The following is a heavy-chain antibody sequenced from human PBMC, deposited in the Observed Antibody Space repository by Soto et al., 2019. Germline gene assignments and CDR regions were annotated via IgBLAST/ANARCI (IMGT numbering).Heavy chain of an antibody. D-gene: IGHD2-2*02. J-gene: IGHJ4*02. CDR2: IIPIFGTA. Sequence: QVQLVQSGAEVKKPGSSVKVSCKASGGTFSSYAISWVRQAPGQGLEWMGGIIPIFGTANYAQKFQGRVTITADESTSTAYMELSSLRSEDTAVYYCAKRGYCSSTSCYTLCPGCNYLTDYWGQGTLVTVSS. CDR3: AKRGYCSSTSCYTLCPGCNYLTDY. CDR1: GGTFSSYA. V-gene: IGHV1-69*01.